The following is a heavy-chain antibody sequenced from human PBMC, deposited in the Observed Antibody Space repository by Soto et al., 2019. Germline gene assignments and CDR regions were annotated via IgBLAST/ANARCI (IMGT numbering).Heavy chain of an antibody. CDR2: INPISGST. CDR1: GYTFTSYY. Sequence: QVQLVQSGAEVKKPGASVKVSCKAFGYTFTSYYMHWVRQAPGQGLEWMGIINPISGSTNYAQKFEGRVTVTRDTSTSKVYMGLSSLRSEDTAVYYCARGVLLWFGELLLSLDYWGQGTLVTVSS. J-gene: IGHJ4*02. V-gene: IGHV1-46*03. D-gene: IGHD3-10*01. CDR3: ARGVLLWFGELLLSLDY.